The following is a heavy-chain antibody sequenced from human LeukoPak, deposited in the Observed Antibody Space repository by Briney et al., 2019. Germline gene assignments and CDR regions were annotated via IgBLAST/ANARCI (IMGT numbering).Heavy chain of an antibody. CDR2: IYYSGST. CDR1: GDSIDRSIYY. J-gene: IGHJ5*02. CDR3: ARDGDGYGDYGVSWFDP. Sequence: SETLSLTCSVSGDSIDRSIYYWAWIRQSPGKGLEWIGTIYYSGSTYYNPSLKSRVTISVDTSKNQFSLKLSSVTAADTAVYYCARDGDGYGDYGVSWFDPWGQGTLVTVSS. D-gene: IGHD4-17*01. V-gene: IGHV4-39*07.